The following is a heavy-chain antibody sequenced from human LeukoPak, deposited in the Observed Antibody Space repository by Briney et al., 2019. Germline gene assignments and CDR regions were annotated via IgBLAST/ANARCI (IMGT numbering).Heavy chain of an antibody. J-gene: IGHJ4*02. D-gene: IGHD6-13*01. CDR1: SGSISNFY. CDR3: ARRIAAAGPFDY. Sequence: KPSETLSLTCTVSSGSISNFYWSWIRQPRAKGLEWIGSISYSGGPNYNPSLKSRVTVSVDTSKSQFSLKLSSVTAADTAVYYCARRIAAAGPFDYWGQGTLVTVSS. CDR2: ISYSGGP. V-gene: IGHV4-59*01.